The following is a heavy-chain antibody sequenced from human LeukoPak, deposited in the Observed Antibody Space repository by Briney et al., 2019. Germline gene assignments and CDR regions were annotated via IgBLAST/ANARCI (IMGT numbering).Heavy chain of an antibody. J-gene: IGHJ4*02. CDR1: GGTFSSYA. CDR3: ASPTGIYNWNSRPFDY. D-gene: IGHD1-7*01. Sequence: SVKVSCKASGGTFSSYAISWVRQAPGQGLEWMGGIIPILRTTNYAQNFQGRVTITADKSTSTAYMELSSLRSEDTAVYYCASPTGIYNWNSRPFDYWGQGTLVTVSS. CDR2: IIPILRTT. V-gene: IGHV1-69*06.